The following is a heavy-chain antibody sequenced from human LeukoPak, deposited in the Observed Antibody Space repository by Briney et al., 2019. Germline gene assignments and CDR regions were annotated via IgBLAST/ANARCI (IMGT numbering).Heavy chain of an antibody. CDR3: ARTSTIFGVVISYYFDY. J-gene: IGHJ4*02. CDR2: IYSSGNT. D-gene: IGHD3-3*01. CDR1: GGSISGYY. Sequence: PSETLSLTCTVSGGSISGYYWSWIRQPAGKGLEWIGRIYSSGNTNYHPSLKSRVTISIDTSKNQVSLKLTSVTAADTAVYYCARTSTIFGVVISYYFDYWGQGTPVTVSS. V-gene: IGHV4-4*07.